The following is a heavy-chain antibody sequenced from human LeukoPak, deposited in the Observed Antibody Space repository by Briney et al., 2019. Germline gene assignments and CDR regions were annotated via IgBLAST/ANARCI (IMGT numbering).Heavy chain of an antibody. V-gene: IGHV3-21*01. CDR1: GFTFSSYS. CDR2: ISSSSSYI. D-gene: IGHD2-2*02. Sequence: GGSLRLSCAASGFTFSSYSMNWVRQAPGKGLEWVSSISSSSSYIYYADSLKGRFTISRDNAKKSLYLQMNSLRADDTAVYYCARDSLYCSRTNCYTDFDYWGQGTLVTVSS. J-gene: IGHJ4*02. CDR3: ARDSLYCSRTNCYTDFDY.